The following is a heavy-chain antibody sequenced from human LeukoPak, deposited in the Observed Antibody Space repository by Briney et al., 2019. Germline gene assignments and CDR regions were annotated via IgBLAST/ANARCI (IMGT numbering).Heavy chain of an antibody. Sequence: SETLSLTWVVSGYSISNGDYGGWIRQSPGKGLEWIASMYNSVSIHYNPSLKSRVTILVDTSKNEFSLKMRSVTAADTAVYYCARNSSSGFFAYWGQGTLATVSS. J-gene: IGHJ4*02. CDR1: GYSISNGDY. CDR3: ARNSSSGFFAY. V-gene: IGHV4-38-2*01. D-gene: IGHD6-6*01. CDR2: MYNSVSI.